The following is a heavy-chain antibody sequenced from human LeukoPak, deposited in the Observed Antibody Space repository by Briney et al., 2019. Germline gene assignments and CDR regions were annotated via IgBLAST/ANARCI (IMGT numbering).Heavy chain of an antibody. CDR2: IYHSGST. CDR3: ARLEADDYGDRGSPGTPNAQSN. Sequence: KPSETLSLTCTVSGGSISSSSYYWGWIRQPPGKGLEWIGSIYHSGSTYYNPSLKSRVTISVDTSKNQFSLRLSSVTAADTAVFYCARLEADDYGDRGSPGTPNAQSNWGQGTLVTVSS. D-gene: IGHD4-17*01. J-gene: IGHJ4*02. V-gene: IGHV4-39*01. CDR1: GGSISSSSYY.